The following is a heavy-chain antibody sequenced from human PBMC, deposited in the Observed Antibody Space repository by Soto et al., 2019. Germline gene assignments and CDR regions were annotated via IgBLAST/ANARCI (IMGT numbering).Heavy chain of an antibody. CDR1: GYTITTYF. CDR2: IKPSDGTT. CDR3: ETSLQLRKGWAFDY. Sequence: QVQLVQSGAEVKKPGASVKVSCKASGYTITTYFMQWVRQAPGQGLEWVGIIKPSDGTTSYAQKFQGRVTMTRDTSTNTVYMDLSSLRSEDTAVYYCETSLQLRKGWAFDYWGQGTLVTVSS. J-gene: IGHJ4*02. D-gene: IGHD1-7*01. V-gene: IGHV1-46*01.